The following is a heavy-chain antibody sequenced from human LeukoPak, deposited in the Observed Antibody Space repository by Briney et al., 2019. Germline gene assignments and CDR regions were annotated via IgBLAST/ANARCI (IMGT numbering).Heavy chain of an antibody. CDR2: INPNNGGT. Sequence: GASVKVSCKASGYTFNGYMYWVRQAPGQGLEWMGWINPNNGGTNYAQKFQGRVTMTRNTSISTAYMELSSLRSEDTAVYYCARAEFYYDFWSGYYRAYYGMDVWGQGTTVTVSS. CDR3: ARAEFYYDFWSGYYRAYYGMDV. V-gene: IGHV1-2*02. J-gene: IGHJ6*02. CDR1: GYTFNGY. D-gene: IGHD3-3*01.